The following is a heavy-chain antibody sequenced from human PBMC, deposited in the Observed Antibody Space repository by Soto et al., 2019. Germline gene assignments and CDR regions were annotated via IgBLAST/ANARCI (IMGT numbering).Heavy chain of an antibody. CDR1: GGTFSSYA. Sequence: SVKVSCKASGGTFSSYAISWVRQAPGQGLEWMGGIIPIFGTANYAQKFQGRVTITADESTSTAYMELSSLRSEDTAVYYCACKDVDTAIVSSDTFDIWGQGTMVTVSS. CDR3: ACKDVDTAIVSSDTFDI. D-gene: IGHD5-18*01. J-gene: IGHJ3*02. V-gene: IGHV1-69*13. CDR2: IIPIFGTA.